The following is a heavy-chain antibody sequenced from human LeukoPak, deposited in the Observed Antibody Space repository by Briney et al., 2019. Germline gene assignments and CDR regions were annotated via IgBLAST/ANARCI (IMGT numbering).Heavy chain of an antibody. CDR3: ARHRSSGDDY. CDR1: GGSISGYY. J-gene: IGHJ4*02. Sequence: SETLSLTCTVSGGSISGYYWSWIRQPPGKGLEWIGYIYYSGSTTYNLSLKSRVTMSVDTSKNQLSLRVSSVTAADTAVYYCARHRSSGDDYWGQGTLVTVSS. CDR2: IYYSGST. D-gene: IGHD6-25*01. V-gene: IGHV4-59*08.